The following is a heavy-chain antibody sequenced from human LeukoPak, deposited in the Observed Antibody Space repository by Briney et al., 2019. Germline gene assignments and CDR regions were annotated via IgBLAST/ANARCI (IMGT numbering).Heavy chain of an antibody. Sequence: SETLSLTCAVYGGSFSGYCWSWIRQPPGKGLEWIGEINHSGSTNYNPSLKSRVTISVDTSKNQFSLKLTSVTAADTAVYYCARGTEEKYYDILTGYRTRLTDAFDIWGQGTMVTVSS. CDR1: GGSFSGYC. V-gene: IGHV4-34*01. J-gene: IGHJ3*02. CDR2: INHSGST. D-gene: IGHD3-9*01. CDR3: ARGTEEKYYDILTGYRTRLTDAFDI.